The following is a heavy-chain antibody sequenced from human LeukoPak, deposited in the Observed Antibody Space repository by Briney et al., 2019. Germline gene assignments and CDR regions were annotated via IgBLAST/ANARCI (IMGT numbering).Heavy chain of an antibody. V-gene: IGHV3-74*01. D-gene: IGHD2-2*01. J-gene: IGHJ4*02. CDR1: GFTFNDYW. CDR3: AIGSCSSTSCYEAY. Sequence: PGGSLRLSCAASGFTFNDYWMHWVRQAPGQGLVWVSRVNTDGSRIYYADSVKGRFTISRDNAKNTVYLEMNSLRAEDAAAYYCAIGSCSSTSCYEAYWGQGTLVTVSS. CDR2: VNTDGSRI.